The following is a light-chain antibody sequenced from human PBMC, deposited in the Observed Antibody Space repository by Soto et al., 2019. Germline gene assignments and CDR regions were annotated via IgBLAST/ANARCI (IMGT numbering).Light chain of an antibody. Sequence: QPVLTQPASVSGSPGQSVTISCTGTNSDIGGYNYVSWYQQHPGKAPKVLISDVSDRPSGVSPRFSGSKSGNTASLTISGLRSEDEADYYCSSYTSTTASVLFGGGTKLTVL. V-gene: IGLV2-14*03. CDR2: DVS. CDR1: NSDIGGYNY. CDR3: SSYTSTTASVL. J-gene: IGLJ3*02.